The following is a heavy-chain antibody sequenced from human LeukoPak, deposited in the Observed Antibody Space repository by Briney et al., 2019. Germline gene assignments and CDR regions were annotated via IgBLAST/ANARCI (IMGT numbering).Heavy chain of an antibody. CDR1: GGSFSGYY. CDR2: INHSGST. D-gene: IGHD2-2*01. V-gene: IGHV4-34*01. J-gene: IGHJ4*02. CDR3: AREKYCSSTSCCNVWDY. Sequence: SETLSLTCAVYGGSFSGYYWSWIRQPPGKGLEWIGEINHSGSTNYNPSLKSRVTISVDTSKNQFSLKLSSVTAADTAVYYCAREKYCSSTSCCNVWDYWGQGTLVTVSS.